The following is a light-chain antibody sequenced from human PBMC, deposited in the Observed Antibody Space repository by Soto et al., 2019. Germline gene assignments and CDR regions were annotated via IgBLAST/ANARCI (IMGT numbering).Light chain of an antibody. V-gene: IGLV2-14*01. CDR1: SSDISIYNY. J-gene: IGLJ1*01. Sequence: QSGLTQPASVSGSPGQSITISCTGTSSDISIYNYVSWYQQHPGKAPKLIIYEVSNRPSGISNRFSGAKSGNTASLTISGLQVEDEADYYCCSYTSSTNYVFGAGTKVTVL. CDR3: CSYTSSTNYV. CDR2: EVS.